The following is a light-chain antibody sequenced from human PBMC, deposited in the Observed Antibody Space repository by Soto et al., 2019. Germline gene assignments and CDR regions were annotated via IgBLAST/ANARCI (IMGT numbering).Light chain of an antibody. CDR2: SVS. J-gene: IGLJ1*01. CDR3: ISYTVSRSYV. Sequence: QPVLTQPASVSGSPGQSITISCSGSSSDIGAYNHVAWFQQFPGKTPKLVIYSVSDRPSGVSYRFSGSKSGNTASLTISGLQADDEADYYCISYTVSRSYVFGTGTQLTVL. V-gene: IGLV2-14*01. CDR1: SSDIGAYNH.